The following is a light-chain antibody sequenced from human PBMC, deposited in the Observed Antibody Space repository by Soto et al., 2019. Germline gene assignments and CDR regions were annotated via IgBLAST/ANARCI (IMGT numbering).Light chain of an antibody. J-gene: IGKJ3*01. CDR1: HGVSGW. CDR2: TVS. V-gene: IGKV1-12*01. Sequence: IQMTQSPSSVSASVGDTVTISCQTSHGVSGWLAWYQQKPGKDPTLLIYTVSNLQSGVPSRFSGSGSGTDFSLTITNRQPKDVVTDYCQQGKTFPFTFGPGTKVEVK. CDR3: QQGKTFPFT.